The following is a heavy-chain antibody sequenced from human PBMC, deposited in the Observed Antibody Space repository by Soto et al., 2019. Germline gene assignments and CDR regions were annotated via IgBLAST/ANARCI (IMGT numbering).Heavy chain of an antibody. CDR1: GGSISSYY. CDR2: IYYSGST. Sequence: SETLSLTCTVSGGSISSYYWSWIRQPPGKGLEWIGYIYYSGSTNYNPSLKSRVTISVDTSKNQFSLKLSSVTAADTAVYYCARLGRWLQFIYFDYWGQGTLVTVSS. CDR3: ARLGRWLQFIYFDY. J-gene: IGHJ4*02. D-gene: IGHD5-12*01. V-gene: IGHV4-59*08.